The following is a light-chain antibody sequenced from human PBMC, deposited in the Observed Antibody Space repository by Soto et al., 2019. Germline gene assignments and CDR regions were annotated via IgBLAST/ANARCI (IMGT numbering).Light chain of an antibody. CDR1: QGISTY. J-gene: IGKJ1*01. V-gene: IGKV1-16*01. CDR2: AAS. Sequence: DIQMTHSPSSVSASIGDRVSITCRACQGISTYLGWYQQKPGKAHKLLIYAASSLQTGVPSRFSGSGSGAEFTLTISSLQPDDFATYYCQHYNSYSEAFGQGTKV. CDR3: QHYNSYSEA.